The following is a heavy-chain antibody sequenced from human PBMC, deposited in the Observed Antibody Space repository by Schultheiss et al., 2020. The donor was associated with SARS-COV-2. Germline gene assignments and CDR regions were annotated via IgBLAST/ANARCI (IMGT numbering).Heavy chain of an antibody. CDR3: ARDRCSGGSCYFDY. Sequence: SETLSLTCTVSGGSISSYYWSWIRQPAGKGLEWIGRIYTSGSTNYNPSLKSRVTMSVDTSKNQFSLKLSSVTAADTAVYYCARDRCSGGSCYFDYWGQGTLVTVSS. D-gene: IGHD2-15*01. CDR1: GGSISSYY. V-gene: IGHV4-4*07. CDR2: IYTSGST. J-gene: IGHJ4*02.